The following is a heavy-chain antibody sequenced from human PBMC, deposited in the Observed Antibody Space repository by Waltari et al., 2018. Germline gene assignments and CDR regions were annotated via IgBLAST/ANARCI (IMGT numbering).Heavy chain of an antibody. CDR2: ITTSDRSI. D-gene: IGHD3-16*01. J-gene: IGHJ6*03. Sequence: EVQLVGSGGGLVQPGGSLRLSCVAWGFCVGSYEMIWVRQAPGKGLEWVSYITTSDRSIYYADSVKGRFTISRDNAKNSLYLQMNSLRAEDTAVYYCARVGGYYYYYMDVWGKGTTVTVSS. V-gene: IGHV3-48*03. CDR1: GFCVGSYE. CDR3: ARVGGYYYYYMDV.